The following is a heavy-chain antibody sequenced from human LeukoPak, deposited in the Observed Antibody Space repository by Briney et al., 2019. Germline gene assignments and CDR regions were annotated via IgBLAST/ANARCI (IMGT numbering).Heavy chain of an antibody. J-gene: IGHJ5*02. CDR3: ARFDPFGGTWFED. D-gene: IGHD3-9*01. Sequence: GGGLRLSCAASGFTVSSNYIKSVRQAPGKGLDWVSVVFSGGATHYADSVTGRFTVSRDTSKNTVYLQMTGLGADDTAVYYCARFDPFGGTWFEDWGQGTLVIVSS. CDR2: VFSGGAT. CDR1: GFTVSSNY. V-gene: IGHV3-66*01.